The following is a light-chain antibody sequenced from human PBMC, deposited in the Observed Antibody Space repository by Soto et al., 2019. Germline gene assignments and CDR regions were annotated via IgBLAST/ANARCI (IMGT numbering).Light chain of an antibody. Sequence: EIVLTQSPGTLSLSPGERATLSCRASQSVTSNYLAWYQQTPGQAPRLLIYGASTRATGIPARFSGSGSGTEFTLTISSLQSEDFAVYYCQQYNNWWTFGQGTKVDIK. J-gene: IGKJ1*01. CDR1: QSVTSN. V-gene: IGKV3-15*01. CDR3: QQYNNWWT. CDR2: GAS.